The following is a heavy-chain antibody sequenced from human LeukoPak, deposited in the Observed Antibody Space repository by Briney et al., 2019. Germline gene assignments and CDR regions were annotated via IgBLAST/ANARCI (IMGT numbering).Heavy chain of an antibody. V-gene: IGHV5-51*01. Sequence: GESLKISCEGSGNTFANHWIGWVRQMPGKSLEWMGIIYLGNSYATYSSSFRGQVTISVDKSISTAYLQWSSLQASDTAVYYCTSTPHGTTSWDYWGQGTLVTVSS. J-gene: IGHJ4*02. CDR2: IYLGNSYA. CDR3: TSTPHGTTSWDY. CDR1: GNTFANHW. D-gene: IGHD1/OR15-1a*01.